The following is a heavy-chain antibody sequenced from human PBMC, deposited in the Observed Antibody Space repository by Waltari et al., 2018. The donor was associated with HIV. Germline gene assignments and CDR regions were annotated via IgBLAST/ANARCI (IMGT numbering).Heavy chain of an antibody. CDR3: ARVYCSSTSCPKGWFDP. V-gene: IGHV4-39*01. CDR1: GGSISSSSYY. CDR2: IYYSGST. J-gene: IGHJ5*02. Sequence: QLQLQESGPGLVKPSETLSLTCTVSGGSISSSSYYWGWIRQPPGKGLEWIGGIYYSGSTYYNPSLKSRVTISVDTSKNQFSLKLSSVTAADTAVYYCARVYCSSTSCPKGWFDPWGQGTLVTVSS. D-gene: IGHD2-2*01.